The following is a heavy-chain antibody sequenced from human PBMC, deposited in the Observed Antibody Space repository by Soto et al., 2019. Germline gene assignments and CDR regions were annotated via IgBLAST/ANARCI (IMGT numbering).Heavy chain of an antibody. J-gene: IGHJ4*02. Sequence: EVQLVESGGGLVKPGGSLRLSCADSGFIFSSYSMNWVRQAPGKGLEWVSSISSSSSYIYYADSVKGRFTISRDNAKNSLYLRMNGLRAEDTAVYYCARDRCSSTSCYHGWGQGTLVTVSS. D-gene: IGHD2-2*01. CDR3: ARDRCSSTSCYHG. CDR2: ISSSSSYI. CDR1: GFIFSSYS. V-gene: IGHV3-21*01.